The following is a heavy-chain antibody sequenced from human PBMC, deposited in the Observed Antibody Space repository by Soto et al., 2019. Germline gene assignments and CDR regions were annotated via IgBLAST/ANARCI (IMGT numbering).Heavy chain of an antibody. Sequence: QVQLQESGPGLVKPSGTLSLTCAVSSGSISSSNWWSWVRQPPGKGLEWIGEIYHSGSTNYNPSLKSRVTISVDKSKNQFSLKLSSVTAADTAVYYCARVFGGYYGSGSYYNENYYYMDVWGKGTTVTVSS. CDR1: SGSISSSNW. V-gene: IGHV4-4*02. CDR2: IYHSGST. D-gene: IGHD3-10*01. CDR3: ARVFGGYYGSGSYYNENYYYMDV. J-gene: IGHJ6*03.